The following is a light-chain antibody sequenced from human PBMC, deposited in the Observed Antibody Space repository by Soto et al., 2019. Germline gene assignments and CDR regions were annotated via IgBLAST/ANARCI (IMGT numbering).Light chain of an antibody. CDR2: EDR. Sequence: SYELTQPPSVSAAPGQTARITCGGDDIGSKSVHWYQQKPGQAPVLVVYEDRARPSGIPERISGSNSGNTATLTISRVEDGDEADYYCQVWDSSNYHYVFGSGTKVTV. V-gene: IGLV3-21*02. CDR1: DIGSKS. CDR3: QVWDSSNYHYV. J-gene: IGLJ1*01.